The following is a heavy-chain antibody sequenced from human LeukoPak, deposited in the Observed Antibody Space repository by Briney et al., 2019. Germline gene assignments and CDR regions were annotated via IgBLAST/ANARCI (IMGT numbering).Heavy chain of an antibody. D-gene: IGHD3-3*01. CDR2: VYSSGST. CDR1: GDSVSSYNYY. J-gene: IGHJ6*03. V-gene: IGHV4-61*02. CDR3: ARARKQDDNFYRGYYYMDV. Sequence: PSQTLSLICTVSGDSVSSYNYYWAWLRQPAGKGLEWIGRVYSSGSTTSSPSLKSRLTISVDTSKNQVSLELRSATAADTAVYYCARARKQDDNFYRGYYYMDVWGKGTTVTVSS.